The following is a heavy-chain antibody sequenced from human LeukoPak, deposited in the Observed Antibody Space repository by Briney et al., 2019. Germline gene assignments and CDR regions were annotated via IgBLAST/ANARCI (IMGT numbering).Heavy chain of an antibody. CDR2: INPNSGGT. V-gene: IGHV1-2*02. CDR1: GYTLTGYY. CDR3: VRDRPHNWFDP. Sequence: ASVKFSCKASGYTLTGYYMHWLRQAPGQGLEWMGWINPNSGGTNYAQNFRGRVTMTRDTSITTAYMELNRLTSDDTAVYYCVRDRPHNWFDPWGQGTLVTVSS. J-gene: IGHJ5*02.